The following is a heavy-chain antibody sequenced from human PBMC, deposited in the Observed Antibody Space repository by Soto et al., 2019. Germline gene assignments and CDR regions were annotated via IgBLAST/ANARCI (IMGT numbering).Heavy chain of an antibody. J-gene: IGHJ4*02. D-gene: IGHD1-26*01. CDR3: ARSGSYDH. V-gene: IGHV3-48*02. Sequence: QLVESGGGLVQPGGSLRLSCAVSGFTFSDYSITWVRQAPGKGLEWVSYISSGGGTIYYADSVKGRFTISRDKAKNSVYLQMNSLRDEDTAVYYCARSGSYDHWGRGTPVTVSS. CDR2: ISSGGGTI. CDR1: GFTFSDYS.